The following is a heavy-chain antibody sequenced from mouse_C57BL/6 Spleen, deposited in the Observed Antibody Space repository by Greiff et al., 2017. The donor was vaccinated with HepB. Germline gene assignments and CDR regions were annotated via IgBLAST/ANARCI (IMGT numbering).Heavy chain of an antibody. CDR2: IWAGGST. J-gene: IGHJ2*01. CDR3: SRLEDI. CDR1: GFSLTSYG. V-gene: IGHV2-9*02. D-gene: IGHD1-3*01. Sequence: VKLMESGPGLVAPSQSLSITCTVSGFSLTSYGVHWVRQPPGKGLEWLGVIWAGGSTNYNSALMSRLSISKDNSKSRVFLKMNRLQTDDTAMYYWSRLEDIWGQGTTLTVSS.